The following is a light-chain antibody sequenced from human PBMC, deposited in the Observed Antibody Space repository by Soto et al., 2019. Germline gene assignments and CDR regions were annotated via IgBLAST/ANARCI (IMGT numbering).Light chain of an antibody. CDR1: NIGNKN. Sequence: SYELTQPLSVSVALGQTARITCGGNNIGNKNVHWYQQKPGQAPVLVIYRDSSRPSGIPERFSGSNSGNTATLTISRAQAGDEADYYCQVWDSSTGVFGTGNKLTVL. V-gene: IGLV3-9*01. CDR3: QVWDSSTGV. J-gene: IGLJ1*01. CDR2: RDS.